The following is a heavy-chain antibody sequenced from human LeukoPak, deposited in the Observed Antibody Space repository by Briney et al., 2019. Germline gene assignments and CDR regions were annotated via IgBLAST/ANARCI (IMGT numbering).Heavy chain of an antibody. V-gene: IGHV1-18*01. CDR2: ISAYNGNT. Sequence: ASVKVSCKASGYTFTSPGISWVRQAPGQGLEWMGWISAYNGNTNYAQKLQGRVTMTTDTSTSTAYMELRSLRSDDTAVYYCARVESGYSYFDYWGQGTLVTVSS. CDR1: GYTFTSPG. J-gene: IGHJ4*02. CDR3: ARVESGYSYFDY. D-gene: IGHD5-18*01.